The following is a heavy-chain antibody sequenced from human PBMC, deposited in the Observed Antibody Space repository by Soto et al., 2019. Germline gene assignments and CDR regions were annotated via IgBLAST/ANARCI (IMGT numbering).Heavy chain of an antibody. D-gene: IGHD6-13*01. Sequence: QITWKDSGPTLWNPKQTLPLTCTFSGFSLSTSGVGVGWIGQPPGKALEWLALIYWNDDKRYSPSLKSRLTITKDTSKNQVVLTMTNMDPVDTATYYCALPSPEYSSSWYYHWGQGTLVTVSS. CDR3: ALPSPEYSSSWYYH. J-gene: IGHJ5*02. CDR1: GFSLSTSGVG. V-gene: IGHV2-5*01. CDR2: IYWNDDK.